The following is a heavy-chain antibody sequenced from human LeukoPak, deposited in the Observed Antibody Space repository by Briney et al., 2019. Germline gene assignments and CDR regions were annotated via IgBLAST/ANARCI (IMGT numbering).Heavy chain of an antibody. D-gene: IGHD3-22*01. CDR1: GGTFSNFA. V-gene: IGHV1-69*05. Sequence: GSSVKVSCKASGGTFSNFAISWVRQAPGQGLEWMGGIIPIFGTANYAQKFQGRVTITTDESTSTAYMEVSSLRSEDTAVYYCATGVLDNDSSGYTYYFDYWGQGTLVTVSS. CDR3: ATGVLDNDSSGYTYYFDY. CDR2: IIPIFGTA. J-gene: IGHJ4*02.